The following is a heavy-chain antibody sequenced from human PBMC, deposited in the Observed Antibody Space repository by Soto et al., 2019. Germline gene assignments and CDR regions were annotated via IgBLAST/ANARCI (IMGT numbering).Heavy chain of an antibody. J-gene: IGHJ4*02. CDR2: IFPVFATV. CDR3: ARKRGIGAAGAIAFDD. D-gene: IGHD6-13*01. Sequence: VQLVQSGAEVRKPGSSVKVSCKASGDTFSKYGITWLRQAPGQVFEWMGEIFPVFATVNYAQRFQDRALISADESTSTAFIDLSSLTPDNTAMYYCARKRGIGAAGAIAFDDWGQGTLLTVSS. V-gene: IGHV1-69*01. CDR1: GDTFSKYG.